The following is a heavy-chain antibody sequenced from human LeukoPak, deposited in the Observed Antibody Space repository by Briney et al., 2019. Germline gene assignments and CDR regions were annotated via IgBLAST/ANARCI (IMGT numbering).Heavy chain of an antibody. J-gene: IGHJ4*02. Sequence: GASVKVSCKASGYTFTGYYMHWVRQAPGQGLEWMGWINPNSGGTNYAQKYQGRVTMTRDTSISTAYMELSRLRAEDTAVYYCAKSSADYDFWSGYLRYLGYWGQGTLVTVSS. V-gene: IGHV1-2*02. CDR2: INPNSGGT. CDR1: GYTFTGYY. D-gene: IGHD3-3*01. CDR3: AKSSADYDFWSGYLRYLGY.